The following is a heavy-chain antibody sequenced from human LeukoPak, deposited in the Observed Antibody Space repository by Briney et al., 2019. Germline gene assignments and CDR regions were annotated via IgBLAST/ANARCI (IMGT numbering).Heavy chain of an antibody. Sequence: SETLSLTCTVSGGSISSGGYYWSWIRQPPGKGLEWIGYIYHSGSTYYNPSLKSRVTISVDRSKNQFSLKLSSVTAADMAVYYCARGMVRGAHFDYWGQGTLVTVSS. V-gene: IGHV4-30-2*01. CDR1: GGSISSGGYY. J-gene: IGHJ4*02. D-gene: IGHD3-10*01. CDR2: IYHSGST. CDR3: ARGMVRGAHFDY.